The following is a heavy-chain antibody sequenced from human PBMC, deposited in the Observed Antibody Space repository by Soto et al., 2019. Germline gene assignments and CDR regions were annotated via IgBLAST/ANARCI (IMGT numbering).Heavy chain of an antibody. CDR3: ARDYDLEQQLVSFDP. D-gene: IGHD6-13*01. CDR2: ISAYNGNT. CDR1: GYTFTSYG. J-gene: IGHJ5*02. Sequence: ASVKVSCKASGYTFTSYGISWVRQAPGQGLEWMGWISAYNGNTNYAQKLQGRVTMTTDTSTSTAYMELRSLRSDDTAVYYCARDYDLEQQLVSFDPWGQGTLVTVSS. V-gene: IGHV1-18*01.